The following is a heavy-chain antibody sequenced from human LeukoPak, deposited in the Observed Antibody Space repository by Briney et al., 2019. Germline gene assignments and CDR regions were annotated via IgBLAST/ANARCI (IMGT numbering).Heavy chain of an antibody. V-gene: IGHV1-18*04. CDR1: GYTFTGYY. D-gene: IGHD2-2*01. J-gene: IGHJ4*02. Sequence: GASVKVSCKASGYTFTGYYMHWVRQAPGQGLEWMGWISAYDGYTNHAQKFQGRVTMTTDVSTSTAYMELRSLRSDDTAVYYCARRESSSTSCYDYWGQGTLVTVSS. CDR2: ISAYDGYT. CDR3: ARRESSSTSCYDY.